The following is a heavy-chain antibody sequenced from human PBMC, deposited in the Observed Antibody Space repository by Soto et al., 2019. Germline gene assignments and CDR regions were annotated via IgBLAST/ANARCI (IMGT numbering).Heavy chain of an antibody. V-gene: IGHV3-33*01. CDR2: IWKDGSTR. CDR1: GFTFNNYA. D-gene: IGHD3-22*01. J-gene: IGHJ4*02. Sequence: QVQLVESGGGVLQPGRSLRLSCAASGFTFNNYAFHWVRQSPGKGLEWVAFIWKDGSTRYYVDSVKGRFTISRDNSKNTVYLEMNSLRAEDTAMYYCARDPSYESSAYWCDYWGQGTLVTVSS. CDR3: ARDPSYESSAYWCDY.